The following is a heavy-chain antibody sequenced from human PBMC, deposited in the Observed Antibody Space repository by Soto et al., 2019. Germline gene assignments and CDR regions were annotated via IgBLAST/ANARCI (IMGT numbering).Heavy chain of an antibody. J-gene: IGHJ4*02. D-gene: IGHD5-12*01. V-gene: IGHV3-48*01. CDR3: ASDGGYNYALDY. CDR2: ISSSSVTI. Sequence: EVQLVESGGDLVQPGGSLRLSCAASGFVFNTYGMNWVRQAPGKGLEWISYISSSSVTIYYADSLKGRFTVSRDNGQNSLFLQMNSLTAEDTAVYYCASDGGYNYALDYWGQGTLVTVSS. CDR1: GFVFNTYG.